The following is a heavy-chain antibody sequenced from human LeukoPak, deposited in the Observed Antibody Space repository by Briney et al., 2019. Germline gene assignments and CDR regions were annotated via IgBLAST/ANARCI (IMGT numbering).Heavy chain of an antibody. D-gene: IGHD1-7*01. CDR2: ISGSGGST. J-gene: IGHJ4*02. Sequence: GGSLRLSCAASGFTFRTYSMSWVRQAPGKGLEWVSAISGSGGSTYYADSVKGRFTISRDNSKNTLYLQMNSLRAEDTAVYYCAKDDSKYNWNWGGFDYWGQGTLVTVSS. V-gene: IGHV3-23*01. CDR1: GFTFRTYS. CDR3: AKDDSKYNWNWGGFDY.